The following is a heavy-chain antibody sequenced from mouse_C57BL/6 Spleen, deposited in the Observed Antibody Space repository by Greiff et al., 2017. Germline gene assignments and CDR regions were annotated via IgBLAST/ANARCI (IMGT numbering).Heavy chain of an antibody. CDR1: GYAFSSSW. J-gene: IGHJ4*01. CDR2: IYPGDGDT. D-gene: IGHD1-1*01. V-gene: IGHV1-82*01. CDR3: ARVTTMDY. Sequence: QVQLQQSGPELVKPGASVKISCKASGYAFSSSWMNWVKQRPGKGLEWIGRIYPGDGDTNYNGKFKGKATLTADKSSSTAYMQLSSLTSEDSAVYFCARVTTMDYWGQGTSVTVSS.